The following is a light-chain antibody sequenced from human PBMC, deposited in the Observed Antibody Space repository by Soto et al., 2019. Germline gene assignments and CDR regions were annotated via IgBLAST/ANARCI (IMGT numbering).Light chain of an antibody. V-gene: IGLV1-40*01. J-gene: IGLJ1*01. CDR1: SSNIGAGYD. CDR3: QSYDSSLSGYV. Sequence: QSVLTQPPSVSGAPGQRVTISCTGSSSNIGAGYDVHWYQHLPGTAPKLLIYGNNNRPSGVPDRFSGSKSGTSASLAFTGLQAEDEADYYCQSYDSSLSGYVFGTGTKLTVL. CDR2: GNN.